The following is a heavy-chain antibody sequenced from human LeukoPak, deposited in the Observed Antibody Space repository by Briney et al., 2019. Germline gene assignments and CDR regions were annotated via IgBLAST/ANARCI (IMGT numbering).Heavy chain of an antibody. J-gene: IGHJ4*02. V-gene: IGHV3-23*01. CDR2: ISGSDAGT. Sequence: GGSLRLSCAASGFTSSSYAMSWVRQIPGKGLEWVSAISGSDAGTYYADSVKGRFTISRDNAKNSLYLQMNSLRAEDTAVYYCARVDYGDQNYWGQGTLVTVSS. D-gene: IGHD4-17*01. CDR3: ARVDYGDQNY. CDR1: GFTSSSYA.